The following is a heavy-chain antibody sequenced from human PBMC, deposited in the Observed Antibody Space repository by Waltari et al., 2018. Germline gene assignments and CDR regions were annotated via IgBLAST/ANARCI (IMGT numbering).Heavy chain of an antibody. CDR3: ARATRSGWYNAFDI. CDR1: GYTFTGYY. D-gene: IGHD6-19*01. Sequence: QVQLVQSGAEVKKPGASVKVSCKASGYTFTGYYLTWVRQAPGQGLEWMGRINPNSGGTNYAQKFQGRVTMTRDTSISTAYMELSRLRSDDTAVYYCARATRSGWYNAFDIWGQGTMVTVSS. CDR2: INPNSGGT. V-gene: IGHV1-2*06. J-gene: IGHJ3*02.